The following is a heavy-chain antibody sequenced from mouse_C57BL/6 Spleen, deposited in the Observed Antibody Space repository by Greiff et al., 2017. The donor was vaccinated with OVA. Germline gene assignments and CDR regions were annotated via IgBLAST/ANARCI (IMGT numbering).Heavy chain of an antibody. D-gene: IGHD3-2*02. Sequence: QVQLQQSGAELVKPGASVKISCKASGYAFSSYWMNWVKQRPGKGLEWIGQIYPGDGDTNYNGKFKGKATLTADKSSSTAYMQLSSLTSEDSAVYFCARGGTAQATGFAYWGQGTLVTVSA. J-gene: IGHJ3*01. V-gene: IGHV1-80*01. CDR3: ARGGTAQATGFAY. CDR2: IYPGDGDT. CDR1: GYAFSSYW.